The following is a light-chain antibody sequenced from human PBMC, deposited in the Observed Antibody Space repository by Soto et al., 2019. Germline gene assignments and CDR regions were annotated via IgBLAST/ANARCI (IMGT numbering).Light chain of an antibody. CDR1: QGVSRY. CDR2: AAS. V-gene: IGKV1-9*01. Sequence: IQLTQSPSSLSASVGDSVTITCRASQGVSRYLSWYQQKPGRAPILLISAASTLQSGVPARFSGIGSGTDFTLSITSLQPEDFATYYCQQLNTYPVTFGGGTKVEIK. J-gene: IGKJ4*01. CDR3: QQLNTYPVT.